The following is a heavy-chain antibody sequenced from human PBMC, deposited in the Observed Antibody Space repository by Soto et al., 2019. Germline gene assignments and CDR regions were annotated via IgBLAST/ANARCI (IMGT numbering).Heavy chain of an antibody. CDR1: GGSISSGDYY. CDR3: ARDLTVDIVAPTEGVFDP. J-gene: IGHJ5*02. CDR2: IYYSGST. D-gene: IGHD5-12*01. V-gene: IGHV4-30-4*01. Sequence: ASETLSLTCTVSGGSISSGDYYWSWIRQPPGKGLEWIGYIYYSGSTYYNPSLKSRVTISVDTSKNQFSLKLSSVTAADTAVYYCARDLTVDIVAPTEGVFDPWGQGTLVTVSS.